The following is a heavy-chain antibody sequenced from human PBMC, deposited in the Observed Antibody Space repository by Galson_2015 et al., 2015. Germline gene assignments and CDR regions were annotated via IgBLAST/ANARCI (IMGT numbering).Heavy chain of an antibody. D-gene: IGHD3-22*01. Sequence: TLSLTCTVSGGSISSGGYYWSWIRQHPGKGLEWIGYIYYSGSTYYNPSLKSRVTISVDTPKNQFSLKLSSVTAADTAVYYCARERMSGYYYYFDYWSQGTLVTVSS. CDR3: ARERMSGYYYYFDY. CDR2: IYYSGST. CDR1: GGSISSGGYY. J-gene: IGHJ4*02. V-gene: IGHV4-31*03.